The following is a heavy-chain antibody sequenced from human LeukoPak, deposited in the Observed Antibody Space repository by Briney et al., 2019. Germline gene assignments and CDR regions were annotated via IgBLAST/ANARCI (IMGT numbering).Heavy chain of an antibody. Sequence: PGGSLRLSCAASGFTFSSFAMSRVRQAPGKGLEWVSGISGSGGSTYHADSVKGRFTISRDNSKNTLYLQMNSLRAEDTAVYYCAKEGAVAVAVYYFDYWGQGTLVTVSS. CDR1: GFTFSSFA. V-gene: IGHV3-23*01. J-gene: IGHJ4*02. CDR2: ISGSGGST. D-gene: IGHD6-19*01. CDR3: AKEGAVAVAVYYFDY.